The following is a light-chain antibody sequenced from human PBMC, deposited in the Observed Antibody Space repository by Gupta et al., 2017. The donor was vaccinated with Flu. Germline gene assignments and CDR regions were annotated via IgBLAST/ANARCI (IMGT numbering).Light chain of an antibody. V-gene: IGKV4-1*01. J-gene: IGKJ2*01. CDR1: QILLYSPNNKND. CDR2: WAS. CDR3: QQYHYTPFT. Sequence: NCKSSQILLYSPNNKNDLAWYQQKPVQPPTLLIYWASTRESGIPDRFSGSWSETDFTLTISSLQAEDLAVYYCQQYHYTPFTFGQGTNLEIK.